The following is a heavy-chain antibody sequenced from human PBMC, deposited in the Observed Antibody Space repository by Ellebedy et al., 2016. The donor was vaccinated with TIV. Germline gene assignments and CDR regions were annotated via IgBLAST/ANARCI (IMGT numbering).Heavy chain of an antibody. Sequence: SETLSLTCSVSGGSITGYYWNWIRQSPGKGLEWIGFVFHDGRSNHNPTLESRLTLSVDTSKDQFSLRLSSVTAAETAVYYCAGVRDGSRPFDYWGQGALVTVSS. V-gene: IGHV4-59*01. J-gene: IGHJ4*02. D-gene: IGHD6-13*01. CDR2: VFHDGRS. CDR3: AGVRDGSRPFDY. CDR1: GGSITGYY.